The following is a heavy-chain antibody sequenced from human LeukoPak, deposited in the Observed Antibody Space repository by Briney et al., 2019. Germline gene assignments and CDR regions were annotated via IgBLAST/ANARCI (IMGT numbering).Heavy chain of an antibody. V-gene: IGHV4-39*01. CDR3: ARLGKSSGWFYAFDY. CDR1: GGSISSSSYY. J-gene: IGHJ4*02. Sequence: PSETLSLTCTVSGGSISSSSYYWAWIRQPPGKGLGWIGSIYYSGSTYYNPSLKSRVTISVDTSKNQFSLKLSSVTAADTAVYYCARLGKSSGWFYAFDYWGQGTLVTVSS. D-gene: IGHD6-19*01. CDR2: IYYSGST.